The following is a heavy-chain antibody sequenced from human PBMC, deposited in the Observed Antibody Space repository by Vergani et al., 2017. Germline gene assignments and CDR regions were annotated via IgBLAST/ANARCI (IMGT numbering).Heavy chain of an antibody. Sequence: VQLVESGGGVVQPGRSLRLSCAASGFTFSSYAMIWVRQAPGKGLEWVSGISGSGGSTYYADSVKGRFTISRDNSKNTLYLQMNSLRAEDTAVYYCAKSRDFYYYMDVWGKGTTVTVSS. CDR1: GFTFSSYA. V-gene: IGHV3-23*04. CDR2: ISGSGGST. J-gene: IGHJ6*03. CDR3: AKSRDFYYYMDV.